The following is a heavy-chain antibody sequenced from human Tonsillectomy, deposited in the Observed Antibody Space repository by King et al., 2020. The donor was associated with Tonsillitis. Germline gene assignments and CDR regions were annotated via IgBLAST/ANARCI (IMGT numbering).Heavy chain of an antibody. CDR2: TRNKANSYTT. Sequence: QLVQSGGGLVQLGGSLRLSCTASGFTFSDDYMDWVRQAPGKGLEWVGRTRNKANSYTTEYAASVRGRFTVSRDDSKNVVYLQMNSLKTEDTAVYYCASGLVGAADFWGQGTLVTVSS. CDR1: GFTFSDDY. J-gene: IGHJ4*02. D-gene: IGHD2-15*01. CDR3: ASGLVGAADF. V-gene: IGHV3-72*01.